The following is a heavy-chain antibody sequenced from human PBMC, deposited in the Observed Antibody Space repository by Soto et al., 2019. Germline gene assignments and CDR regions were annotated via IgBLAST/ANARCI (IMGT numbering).Heavy chain of an antibody. CDR1: GFTFSSYG. J-gene: IGHJ5*02. CDR3: AKSQGGAWFDP. D-gene: IGHD3-16*01. V-gene: IGHV3-30*18. Sequence: GGSLRLSCAASGFTFSSYGMHWVRQAPGKGLEWVAVISYDGSNKYYADSVKGRFTISRDNSKNTLYLQMNSLRAEDTAVYYCAKSQGGAWFDPWGQGTLVTVSS. CDR2: ISYDGSNK.